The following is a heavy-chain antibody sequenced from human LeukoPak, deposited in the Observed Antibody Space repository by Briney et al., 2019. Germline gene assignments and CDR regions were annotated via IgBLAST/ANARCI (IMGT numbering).Heavy chain of an antibody. CDR2: ISSSSSYI. D-gene: IGHD2-15*01. J-gene: IGHJ4*02. CDR1: GFTFSSYS. CDR3: AKVGYCSGGSCYGVVY. V-gene: IGHV3-21*04. Sequence: GGSLRLSCAASGFTFSSYSMNWVRQAPGKGLEWVSSISSSSSYIYSADSVKGRFTISRDNSKNTLYLQMSSLRAEDTAVYYCAKVGYCSGGSCYGVVYWGQGTLVTVSS.